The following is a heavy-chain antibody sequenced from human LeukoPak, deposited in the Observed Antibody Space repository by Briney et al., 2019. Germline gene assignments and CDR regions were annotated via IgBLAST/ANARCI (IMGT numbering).Heavy chain of an antibody. CDR3: ARLISSYSSGAFDI. J-gene: IGHJ3*02. CDR2: MNPNSGNT. V-gene: IGHV1-8*01. D-gene: IGHD2-21*01. Sequence: GASVKVSCKASGYTFISYDINWVRQATGQGLEWMGWMNPNSGNTGYAQKFQGRVTMTRNTSISTAYMELSSLRSEDTAVYYCARLISSYSSGAFDIWGQGTMVTVSS. CDR1: GYTFISYD.